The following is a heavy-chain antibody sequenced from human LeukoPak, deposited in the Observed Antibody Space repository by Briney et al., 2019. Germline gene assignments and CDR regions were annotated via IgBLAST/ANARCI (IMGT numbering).Heavy chain of an antibody. D-gene: IGHD2-2*01. CDR2: ISKSGTYI. Sequence: GGSRRLSCAASGFTFRDYTMNWVRQAPGKGLEWVSAISKSGTYIKYADSVKGRFTVSRDNAKNSLFLQMNSLRVEDTAVYYCAREVVIVVEPAANTIDYWGQGTRVTVSS. CDR3: AREVVIVVEPAANTIDY. J-gene: IGHJ4*02. V-gene: IGHV3-21*01. CDR1: GFTFRDYT.